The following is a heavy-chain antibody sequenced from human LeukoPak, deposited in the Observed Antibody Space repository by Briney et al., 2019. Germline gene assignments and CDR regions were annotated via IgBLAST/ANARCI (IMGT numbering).Heavy chain of an antibody. CDR1: GFTFSNFG. V-gene: IGHV3-23*01. D-gene: IGHD1-26*01. CDR2: ISVSGGSK. J-gene: IGHJ4*02. Sequence: GGSLRLSCEASGFTFSNFGMSWVRQAPGKGLEWVSSISVSGGSKYYADSVKGRFTISRDNSKNTLYLQMNSLRAEDTAVYYCAKDRVGAMLYFDLWGQGTLVTVSS. CDR3: AKDRVGAMLYFDL.